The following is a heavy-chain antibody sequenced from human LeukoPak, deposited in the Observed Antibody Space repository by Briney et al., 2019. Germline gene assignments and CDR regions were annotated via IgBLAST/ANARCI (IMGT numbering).Heavy chain of an antibody. CDR2: ISGSGGST. V-gene: IGHV3-23*01. CDR1: GFTFDDYT. CDR3: ANFDYYDTP. D-gene: IGHD3-22*01. Sequence: GGSLRLSCAASGFTFDDYTMSWVRQAPGKGLEWVSAISGSGGSTYYADSVKGRFTISRDNSKNTLYLQMNSLRAEDTAVYYCANFDYYDTPWGQGTLVTVSS. J-gene: IGHJ5*02.